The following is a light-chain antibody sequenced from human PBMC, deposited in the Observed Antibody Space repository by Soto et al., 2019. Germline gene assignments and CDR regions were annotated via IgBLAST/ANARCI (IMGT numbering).Light chain of an antibody. V-gene: IGKV1-39*01. CDR3: QQGYSIPWT. CDR2: AAS. J-gene: IGKJ1*01. CDR1: RSISSY. Sequence: DIPMTQSPSSLSASVGDRITITCRASRSISSYLNWYQQKPGKAPKLLIYAASSLQSGVPSRFSGSGSGTDFSLTISSLQPEDFATYHCQQGYSIPWTFGQGTKVEIK.